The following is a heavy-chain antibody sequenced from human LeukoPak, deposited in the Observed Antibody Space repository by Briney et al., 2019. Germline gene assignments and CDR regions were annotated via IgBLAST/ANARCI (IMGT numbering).Heavy chain of an antibody. D-gene: IGHD3-10*01. CDR1: GFTFSSYW. V-gene: IGHV3-7*01. CDR2: IKQDGSEK. J-gene: IGHJ6*03. Sequence: GGSLRLSCAASGFTFSSYWMSWVRQAPGKGLEWVANIKQDGSEKYYVDSVKGRFTISRDNAKNSLYLQMNSLRAEDTAVYYCARDLSYYPYYYYYMDVWGKGTTVTVSS. CDR3: ARDLSYYPYYYYYMDV.